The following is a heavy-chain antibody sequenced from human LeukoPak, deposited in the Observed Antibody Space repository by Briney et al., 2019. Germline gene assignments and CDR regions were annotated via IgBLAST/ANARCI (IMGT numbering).Heavy chain of an antibody. CDR3: ARHEAVGGRGGYYFDY. Sequence: SETLSLTCTVSGGSISSSSYYWGWIRQPPGKGLEWIGSIYYSGSTYYNPSLKSRVTISVDTSKKQFSLKLSSVTAADTAVYYCARHEAVGGRGGYYFDYWGQGTLVTVSS. V-gene: IGHV4-39*01. CDR1: GGSISSSSYY. D-gene: IGHD6-19*01. CDR2: IYYSGST. J-gene: IGHJ4*02.